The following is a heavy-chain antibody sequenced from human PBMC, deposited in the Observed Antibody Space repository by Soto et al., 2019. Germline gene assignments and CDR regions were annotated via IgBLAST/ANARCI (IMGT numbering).Heavy chain of an antibody. Sequence: EVQLLESGGGLVQPGGSLRLSCAASGFTFSSYAMSWVRQAPGKGLEWVSTTSSSGGRTYYADSVKGRFTISRDNSKNAFYLQMNSLRAEDMAVYYCAKDGGYGSGGYYSDDWGQGTLVTVYS. J-gene: IGHJ4*02. CDR3: AKDGGYGSGGYYSDD. CDR2: TSSSGGRT. CDR1: GFTFSSYA. V-gene: IGHV3-23*01. D-gene: IGHD3-10*01.